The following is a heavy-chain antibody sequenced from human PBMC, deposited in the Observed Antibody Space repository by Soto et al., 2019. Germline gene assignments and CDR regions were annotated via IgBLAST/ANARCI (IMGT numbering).Heavy chain of an antibody. CDR3: ARSRSGAVPDSFGY. J-gene: IGHJ1*01. D-gene: IGHD3-3*01. V-gene: IGHV3-30-3*01. CDR1: GFMFSRYA. CDR2: ISKDGSVN. Sequence: QVQLVESGGRVVQPGGSLRLSCAASGFMFSRYAIHWVRQAPGKGLEWVAVISKDGSVNYYADSVRGRISISRDKSKNTVYLEMNGMRDDDTAVLYCARSRSGAVPDSFGYWGQGTLVTVS.